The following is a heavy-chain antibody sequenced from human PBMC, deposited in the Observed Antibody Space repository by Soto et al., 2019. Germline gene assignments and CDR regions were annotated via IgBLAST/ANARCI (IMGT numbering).Heavy chain of an antibody. D-gene: IGHD4-4*01. V-gene: IGHV1-69*01. CDR1: GGPLRCHA. Sequence: QVQLVQSGAEVKKPGSSVRVSCTASGGPLRCHAINLVRQAPGQGLAWIGGIIPIFGSPYYEQKFQGRVTITADESSITAYMELISLRSEDTAVYYCAGTVEIPYYHGMDVWGQGTTVNVSS. CDR2: IIPIFGSP. J-gene: IGHJ6*02. CDR3: AGTVEIPYYHGMDV.